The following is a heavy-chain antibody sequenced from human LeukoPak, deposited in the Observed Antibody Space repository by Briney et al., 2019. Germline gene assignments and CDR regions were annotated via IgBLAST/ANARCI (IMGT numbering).Heavy chain of an antibody. D-gene: IGHD3-10*01. CDR2: ISYDGSNK. CDR1: GLTFSSYA. CDR3: ARERGYYGSGRYGADFDY. J-gene: IGHJ4*02. Sequence: GGSLRLSCAASGLTFSSYAMHWVRQAPGKGLEWVAVISYDGSNKYYADSVKGRCTISRDTSKNTLYLQMNSLRAEDTAVYYCARERGYYGSGRYGADFDYWGQGTLVTVSS. V-gene: IGHV3-30*04.